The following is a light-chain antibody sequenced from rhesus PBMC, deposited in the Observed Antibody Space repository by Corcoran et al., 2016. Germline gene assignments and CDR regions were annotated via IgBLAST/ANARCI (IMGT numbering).Light chain of an antibody. CDR2: KAS. CDR1: ENVNNY. V-gene: IGKV1-74*01. CDR3: QHGYGTPYS. J-gene: IGKJ2*01. Sequence: DIQMTQSPSSLSASVGDRVTITCRASENVNNYLNWYQKKPGKAPKLLIYKASTLQRGVPSRFSGNGSGTEYTFTINSLQPEDVATYYCQHGYGTPYSFGQGTKVEIK.